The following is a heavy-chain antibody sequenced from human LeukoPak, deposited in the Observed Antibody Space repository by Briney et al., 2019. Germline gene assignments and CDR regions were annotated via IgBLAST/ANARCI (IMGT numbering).Heavy chain of an antibody. CDR2: INHSGST. Sequence: SETLSLTCAVYGRSFSGYYWSWIRQPPGKGLEWIGEINHSGSTNYNPSLKSRVTISVDTSKNQFSLKLSSVTAADTAVYYCARGGGRPYWGQGTLVTVSS. V-gene: IGHV4-34*01. CDR1: GRSFSGYY. J-gene: IGHJ4*02. D-gene: IGHD2-15*01. CDR3: ARGGGRPY.